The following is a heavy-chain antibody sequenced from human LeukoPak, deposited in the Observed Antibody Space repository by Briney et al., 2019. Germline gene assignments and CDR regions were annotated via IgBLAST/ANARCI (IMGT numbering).Heavy chain of an antibody. CDR1: GASISSYY. V-gene: IGHV4-59*08. D-gene: IGHD5-24*01. CDR2: IFYSGST. Sequence: SETLSLTCTVSGASISSYYWSWIRQPPGKGLEWIGYIFYSGSTNYNPSLKSRVTISVDTSKNQFSLKLSSVTAADTAVYYCARHMQEMATIPVYYFDYWGQGTLVTVSS. CDR3: ARHMQEMATIPVYYFDY. J-gene: IGHJ4*02.